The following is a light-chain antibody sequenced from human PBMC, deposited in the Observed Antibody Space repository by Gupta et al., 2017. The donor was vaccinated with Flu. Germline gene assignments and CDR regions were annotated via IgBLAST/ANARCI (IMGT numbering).Light chain of an antibody. CDR2: ADS. J-gene: IGLJ2*01. V-gene: IGLV3-21*02. CDR3: QVWDGGRDDSGL. CDR1: NIGSKS. Sequence: SYVLPQPPSVSVAPGQTARLTCGGTNIGSKSVHWYQQKPGQAPVVVVYADSDRPSGIPERFSGSHSGNTATLTISRVDAGDEADYYCQVWDGGRDDSGLFGGGTKLTVL.